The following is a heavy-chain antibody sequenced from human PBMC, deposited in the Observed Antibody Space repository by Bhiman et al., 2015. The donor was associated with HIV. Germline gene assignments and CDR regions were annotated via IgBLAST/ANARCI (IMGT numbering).Heavy chain of an antibody. D-gene: IGHD3-3*01. CDR1: GFAFSNFG. CDR3: ARDPDPSGYYGRYFDY. CDR2: TSYDGSNK. Sequence: QVQLVESGGGVVQPGRSLRLSCAASGFAFSNFGMHWVRQAPGKGLEWVAVTSYDGSNKYYADSVKGRFTISRDNSKNTLYLQMNSLKAEDTAVYYCARDPDPSGYYGRYFDYWGQGTLVTVSS. V-gene: IGHV3-30*03. J-gene: IGHJ4*02.